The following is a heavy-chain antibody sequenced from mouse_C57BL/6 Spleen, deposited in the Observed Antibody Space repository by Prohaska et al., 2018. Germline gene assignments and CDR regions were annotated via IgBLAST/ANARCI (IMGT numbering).Heavy chain of an antibody. CDR1: GYAFSSYW. Sequence: ASLKISCKASGYAFSSYWMNWVKQRPGKGLEWIGQIYTGDGDTNYNGKFKGKATLTADKSSSTAYMQLSSLTSEDSAVYFCARYYYGSSYGDYYAMDYWGQGTSVTVSS. D-gene: IGHD1-1*01. CDR2: IYTGDGDT. V-gene: IGHV1-80*01. J-gene: IGHJ4*01. CDR3: ARYYYGSSYGDYYAMDY.